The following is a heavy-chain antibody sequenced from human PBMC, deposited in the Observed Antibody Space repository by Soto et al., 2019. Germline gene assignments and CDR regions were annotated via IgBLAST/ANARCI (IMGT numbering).Heavy chain of an antibody. D-gene: IGHD5-12*01. Sequence: ASVKVSCKASGYTFSDYYLHWVRRAPGQGPEWMGRINPNSGDTKFAQKFQGRVTMTRDTSVRTAFMELNWLKPDDTAVYYCARESGGATATLDYYYFYMDVWGQGTTVTVSS. V-gene: IGHV1-2*06. CDR3: ARESGGATATLDYYYFYMDV. CDR1: GYTFSDYY. CDR2: INPNSGDT. J-gene: IGHJ6*03.